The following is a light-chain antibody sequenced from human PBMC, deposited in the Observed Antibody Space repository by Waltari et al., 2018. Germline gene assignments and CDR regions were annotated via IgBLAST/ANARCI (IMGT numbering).Light chain of an antibody. J-gene: IGKJ2*03. CDR1: QTIDYW. CDR3: QQYNTYTYS. Sequence: DIQMTQSPSTLSASVGDRVTITCRASQTIDYWLAWYQQKPGKAPNLLIYRASTLKSGVPSRFSGSGSGTEFTLTISSLQPDDFATYYCQQYNTYTYSFGQGTNREIK. V-gene: IGKV1-5*03. CDR2: RAS.